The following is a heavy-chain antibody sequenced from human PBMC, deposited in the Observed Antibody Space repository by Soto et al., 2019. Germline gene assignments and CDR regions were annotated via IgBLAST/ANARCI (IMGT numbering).Heavy chain of an antibody. CDR3: AKDLGRRYYYMDV. CDR1: GFTFDDYA. J-gene: IGHJ6*03. CDR2: ISWNSGSI. V-gene: IGHV3-9*01. Sequence: EVQLVESGGGLVQPGRSLRLSCAASGFTFDDYAMHWVRQAPGKGLEWVSGISWNSGSIGYADSVKGRFTISRDNAKNSLYLQMNSLRAEDTALYYCAKDLGRRYYYMDVWGKGTTVTVSS.